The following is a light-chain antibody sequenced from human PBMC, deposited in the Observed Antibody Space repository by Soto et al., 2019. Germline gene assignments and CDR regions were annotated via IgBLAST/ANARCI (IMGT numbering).Light chain of an antibody. CDR1: QSVSNN. CDR2: GAS. V-gene: IGKV3-15*01. Sequence: EIVLTQSPATLSVSPGERATLSCRASQSVSNNLAWYQQRPGQAPRLLIYGASTRATGISARFSGSGSGTEFTLNVSSLQSEDFTVYYCQQYNKWPLFTFGPGTRVDFK. J-gene: IGKJ3*01. CDR3: QQYNKWPLFT.